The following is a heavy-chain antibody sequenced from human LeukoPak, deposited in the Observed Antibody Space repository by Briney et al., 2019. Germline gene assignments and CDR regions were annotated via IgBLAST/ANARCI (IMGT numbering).Heavy chain of an antibody. Sequence: GASVKVSCKASGGTLSSYAISWVRQAPGQGLEWMGGIIPIFGTANYAQKFQGRVTITADESTSTAYMELSSLRSEDTAVYYCARDGDYDILTGSFDYWGQGTLVTVSS. CDR3: ARDGDYDILTGSFDY. J-gene: IGHJ4*02. D-gene: IGHD3-9*01. V-gene: IGHV1-69*01. CDR2: IIPIFGTA. CDR1: GGTLSSYA.